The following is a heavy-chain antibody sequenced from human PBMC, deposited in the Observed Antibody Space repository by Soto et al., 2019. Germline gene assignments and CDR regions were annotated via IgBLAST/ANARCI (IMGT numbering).Heavy chain of an antibody. CDR2: ISGSGGSI. V-gene: IGHV3-23*01. J-gene: IGHJ4*02. CDR3: ARGRYCSGGSCYSDTYYFDY. Sequence: HPGGSLRLSCAASGFTFSSYAMSWVRQAPGKGLEWVSAISGSGGSIYYADSVRGRFTISRDNAKKSLYLQMNSLRAEDTAVYYCARGRYCSGGSCYSDTYYFDYWGQGTLVTVSS. D-gene: IGHD2-15*01. CDR1: GFTFSSYA.